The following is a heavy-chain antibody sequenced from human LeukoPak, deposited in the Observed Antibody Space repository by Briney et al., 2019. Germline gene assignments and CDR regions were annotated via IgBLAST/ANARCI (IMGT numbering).Heavy chain of an antibody. J-gene: IGHJ3*02. CDR2: IYYSGST. CDR3: ARAVRCGGDCLDAFDI. D-gene: IGHD2-21*02. Sequence: PSQTLSLTCTVSGGSISSGGYYWSWIRQHPGKGLEWIGYIYYSGSTYYNPSLKSRVTISVDTSKNQFSLKLSSVIAADTAVYYCARAVRCGGDCLDAFDIWGQGTMVTVSS. V-gene: IGHV4-31*03. CDR1: GGSISSGGYY.